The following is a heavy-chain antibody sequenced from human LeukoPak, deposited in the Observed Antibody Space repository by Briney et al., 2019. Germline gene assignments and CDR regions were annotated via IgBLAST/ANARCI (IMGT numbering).Heavy chain of an antibody. D-gene: IGHD3-3*01. V-gene: IGHV1-18*01. CDR3: ARAKGLRFLEWYPKPKGPFDI. CDR1: GYTFTSYG. CDR2: ISAYNGNT. J-gene: IGHJ3*02. Sequence: ASVKVSCKASGYTFTSYGISWVRQDPGQGLEWMGWISAYNGNTNYAQKLQGRVTMTTDTSTSTAYKELRSLRSDDTAVYYCARAKGLRFLEWYPKPKGPFDIWGQGTMVTVSS.